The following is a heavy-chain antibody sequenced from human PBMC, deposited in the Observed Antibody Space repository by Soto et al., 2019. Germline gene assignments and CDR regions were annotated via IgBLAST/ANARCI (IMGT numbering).Heavy chain of an antibody. CDR1: GYSFTSYW. V-gene: IGHV5-51*01. J-gene: IGHJ5*02. D-gene: IGHD3-10*01. CDR2: IYPGDSDT. Sequence: GASLKISCKGSGYSFTSYWIGWVRQMPGKGLEWMGIIYPGDSDTRYSPSFQGQVTISADKSISTAYLQWSSLKASDTAMHYCATNTMVRGVIHWFDPWGQGTLVTVSS. CDR3: ATNTMVRGVIHWFDP.